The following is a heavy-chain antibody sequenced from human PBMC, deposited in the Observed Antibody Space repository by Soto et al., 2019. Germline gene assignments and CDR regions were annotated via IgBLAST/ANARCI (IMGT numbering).Heavy chain of an antibody. Sequence: QVQLVQSGAEVKKPASSVTVSCKASGGTFSSYAISWVRQAPGQGLEWMGGIIHSFGTADYAQKLQGRVTITADDSTSTAYMELSSLRSEDTAVYYCATHWTGVPRYYYGMDVWGQGTTVTVSS. V-gene: IGHV1-69*12. D-gene: IGHD2-8*02. CDR3: ATHWTGVPRYYYGMDV. CDR1: GGTFSSYA. J-gene: IGHJ6*02. CDR2: IIHSFGTA.